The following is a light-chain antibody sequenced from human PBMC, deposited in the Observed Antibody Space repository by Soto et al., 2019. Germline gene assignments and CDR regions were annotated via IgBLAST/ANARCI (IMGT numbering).Light chain of an antibody. CDR3: CSYEVISNYV. Sequence: QSVLTHPASVCGSPGQSITISCTGTSSDVGGYDLVSWYQQHPGKAPKLMIYEGSKRPSGVSNRFSGSKSGNTASLTISGLQAEEEADYYCCSYEVISNYVFGTGTKVTVL. J-gene: IGLJ1*01. CDR1: SSDVGGYDL. CDR2: EGS. V-gene: IGLV2-23*01.